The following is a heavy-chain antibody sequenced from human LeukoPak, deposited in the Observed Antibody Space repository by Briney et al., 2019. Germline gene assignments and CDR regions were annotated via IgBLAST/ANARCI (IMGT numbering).Heavy chain of an antibody. D-gene: IGHD3/OR15-3a*01. J-gene: IGHJ4*02. CDR2: ISHDGGHN. V-gene: IGHV3-30*04. CDR3: AREGLLGPPGSYYLDY. CDR1: GFSFNYHA. Sequence: DPGGSLRLSCAASGFSFNYHAMHWVRQAPGRGLEWVASISHDGGHNRFADSVKGRFTISRDNSRNTLYLQLNSLRADDTSVYFCAREGLLGPPGSYYLDYWGQGTLVTVSS.